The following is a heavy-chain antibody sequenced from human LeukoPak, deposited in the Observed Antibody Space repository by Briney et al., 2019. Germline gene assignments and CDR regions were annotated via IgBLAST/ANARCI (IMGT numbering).Heavy chain of an antibody. Sequence: SETLSLTCTVSGGSISSYYWSWIRRPAGKGLEWIGRIYTSGSTNYNPFLKSRVTMSVDTSKNQFSLKLRSVTAADTAVYYCARGYNWGSPTRNFYYLDVWGKGTTVTVSS. D-gene: IGHD7-27*01. J-gene: IGHJ6*03. CDR3: ARGYNWGSPTRNFYYLDV. V-gene: IGHV4-4*07. CDR1: GGSISSYY. CDR2: IYTSGST.